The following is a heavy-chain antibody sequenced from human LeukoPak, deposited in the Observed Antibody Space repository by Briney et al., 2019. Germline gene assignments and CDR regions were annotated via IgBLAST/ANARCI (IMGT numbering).Heavy chain of an antibody. CDR3: ARDRRSGSSRASWFDP. CDR2: IIPILGIA. V-gene: IGHV1-69*04. D-gene: IGHD3-10*01. J-gene: IGHJ5*02. Sequence: SVKVSCKASGGTFSSYAISWVRQAPGQGLEWMGRIIPILGIANYAQKFQGRVTITADKSTNTAYMELSSLRSEDTAVYYCARDRRSGSSRASWFDPWGQGTLVTVSS. CDR1: GGTFSSYA.